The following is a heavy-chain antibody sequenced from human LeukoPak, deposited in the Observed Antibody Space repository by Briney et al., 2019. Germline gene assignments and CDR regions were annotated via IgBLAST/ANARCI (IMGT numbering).Heavy chain of an antibody. J-gene: IGHJ4*02. V-gene: IGHV4-39*07. D-gene: IGHD1-1*01. CDR1: GDSSDNNGFY. Sequence: TSETLSLTCTVSGDSSDNNGFYWGWIRQPPGKGLEWIGNIYYSGSTYYNPSLKSRVTTSVDTSKNQFSLKLSSVTAADTAVYYCARGTRGSASSFDFWGQGTLVTVSS. CDR2: IYYSGST. CDR3: ARGTRGSASSFDF.